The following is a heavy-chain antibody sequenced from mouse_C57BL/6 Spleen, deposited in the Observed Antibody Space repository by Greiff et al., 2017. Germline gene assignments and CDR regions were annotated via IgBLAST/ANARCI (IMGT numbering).Heavy chain of an antibody. V-gene: IGHV1-61*01. CDR3: ARENYSNQFAY. D-gene: IGHD2-5*01. CDR2: IYPSDSET. J-gene: IGHJ3*01. CDR1: GYTFTSYW. Sequence: QVQLQQPGAELVRPGSSVKLSCKASGYTFTSYWMDWVKQRPGQGLEWIGNIYPSDSETHYNQKFKDKATLTVDKSSSTAYMQLSSLTSEDSAVYYCARENYSNQFAYWGQGTLVTVSA.